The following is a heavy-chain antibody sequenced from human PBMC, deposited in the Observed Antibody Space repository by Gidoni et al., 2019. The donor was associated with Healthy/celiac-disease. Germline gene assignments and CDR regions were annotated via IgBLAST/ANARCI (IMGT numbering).Heavy chain of an antibody. CDR1: GGSISSYY. D-gene: IGHD2-2*03. CDR2: IYYSGST. Sequence: QVQLPESGPGLVKPSETLSLTCTVSGGSISSYYWSWLRQPPGKGLEWIGYIYYSGSTNYNPSLKSRVTISVDTSKNQFSLKLSSVTAADTAVYYCARLDTVGDFDYWGQGTLVTVSS. J-gene: IGHJ4*02. V-gene: IGHV4-59*01. CDR3: ARLDTVGDFDY.